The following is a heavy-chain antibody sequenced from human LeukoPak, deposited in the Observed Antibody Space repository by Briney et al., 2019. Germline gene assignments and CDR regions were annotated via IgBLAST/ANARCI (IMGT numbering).Heavy chain of an antibody. CDR1: GYTFTGYY. Sequence: ASVKVSCKGSGYTFTGYYMHWVRQAPGQGLEWMGWINPNSGGTNYAQKFQGRVTMTRDTTISTAYMELSRLRSDDTAVYYCARSSFVWAHIVVVTPDYWGQGTLVTVSS. CDR3: ARSSFVWAHIVVVTPDY. J-gene: IGHJ4*02. D-gene: IGHD2-21*02. CDR2: INPNSGGT. V-gene: IGHV1-2*02.